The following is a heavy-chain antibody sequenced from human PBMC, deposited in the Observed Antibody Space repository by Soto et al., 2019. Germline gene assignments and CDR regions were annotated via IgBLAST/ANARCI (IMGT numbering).Heavy chain of an antibody. Sequence: GGSLRLSCAASGFTFSNYYMSWIRQAPGKGLECISYISDTSDYTNYADSVKGRFTISRDNAKKSLYLQMNSLRVEDTAVYYCARDQAGTSDYYYYAVDVWGQGTTVTVSS. D-gene: IGHD2-2*01. CDR3: ARDQAGTSDYYYYAVDV. CDR2: ISDTSDYT. V-gene: IGHV3-11*06. CDR1: GFTFSNYY. J-gene: IGHJ6*02.